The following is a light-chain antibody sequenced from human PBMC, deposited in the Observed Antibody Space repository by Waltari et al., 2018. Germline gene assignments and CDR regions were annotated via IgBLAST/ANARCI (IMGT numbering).Light chain of an antibody. V-gene: IGKV1-NL1*01. CDR1: QGISNV. Sequence: FRESQGISNVVAWYQQKPGKAPKLLLYGASRLESGVPPRFSGSGSGTEYTLTISSLQPDDFATYYCQQYYFTPYTFGQGTKLDIK. CDR3: QQYYFTPYT. J-gene: IGKJ2*01. CDR2: GAS.